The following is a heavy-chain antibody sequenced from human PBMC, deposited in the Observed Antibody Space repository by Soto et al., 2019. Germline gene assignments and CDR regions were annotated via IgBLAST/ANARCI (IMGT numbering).Heavy chain of an antibody. CDR1: GFTFSSSA. CDR3: AREIEDYGDYWYYFDY. Sequence: QVQLVESGGGVVQPGRSLRLSCAASGFTFSSSAMHWVRQAPGKGLEWVAVISYDGSNKYYADSVKGRFTISRDNSKNTLSLQLNILRAEATAVYYCAREIEDYGDYWYYFDYWGQGTRVTVSS. J-gene: IGHJ4*02. V-gene: IGHV3-30-3*01. CDR2: ISYDGSNK. D-gene: IGHD4-17*01.